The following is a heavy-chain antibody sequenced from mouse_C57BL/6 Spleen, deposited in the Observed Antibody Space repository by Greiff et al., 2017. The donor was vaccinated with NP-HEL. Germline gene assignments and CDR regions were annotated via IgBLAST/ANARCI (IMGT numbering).Heavy chain of an antibody. CDR2: IDPSDSYT. D-gene: IGHD1-1*01. CDR3: ARGVTTGEAY. V-gene: IGHV1-50*01. Sequence: QVQLQQSGAELVKPGASVKLSCKASGYTFTSYWMQWVKQRPGQGLEWIGEIDPSDSYTNYNQKFKGKATLTVDTSSSTAYMQLSCLTSEDSAVYYCARGVTTGEAYWGQGTLVTVSA. CDR1: GYTFTSYW. J-gene: IGHJ3*01.